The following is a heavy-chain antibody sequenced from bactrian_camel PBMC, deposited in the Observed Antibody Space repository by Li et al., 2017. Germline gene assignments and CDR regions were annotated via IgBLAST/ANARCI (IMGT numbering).Heavy chain of an antibody. CDR3: RQTKPSGAAVGMRESL. V-gene: IGHV3S6*01. CDR2: IYLDGRDA. D-gene: IGHD1*01. Sequence: HVQLVESGGGLVQPGGSLRLSCAASGFTFSSVYMMWVRQAPGKGLEWVSGIYLDGRDAYYADSVKGRFTLSRDKAKHTLYLQMNSLNPRTLASASVRQTKPSGAAVGMRESLGARGPRSPSP. J-gene: IGHJ4*01. CDR1: GFTFSSVY.